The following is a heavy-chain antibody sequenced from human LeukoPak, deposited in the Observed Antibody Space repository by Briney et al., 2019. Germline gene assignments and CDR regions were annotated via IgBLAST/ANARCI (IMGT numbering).Heavy chain of an antibody. J-gene: IGHJ5*02. V-gene: IGHV1-8*01. CDR1: GHTLTNYD. CDR2: MKPKSGET. Sequence: ASVKVSCKASGHTLTNYDINWVRQATGQGLEWMGWMKPKSGETGYAEKFQGRATMTRYTSINTAYMELSSLTSEDTAVYYCARDYGGNSGWFDPWGQGTLVTVSS. CDR3: ARDYGGNSGWFDP. D-gene: IGHD4-23*01.